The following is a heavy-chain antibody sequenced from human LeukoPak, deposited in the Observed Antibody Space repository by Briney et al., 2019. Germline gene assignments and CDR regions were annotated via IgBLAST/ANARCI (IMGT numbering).Heavy chain of an antibody. J-gene: IGHJ4*02. CDR2: INPNSGGK. Sequence: ASVKVSCKPIGYTFTGHYLHWVRQAPGQGLEWMGWINPNSGGKKHAQNFQGRVTLTRDTSIGTAYMELSSLRSDDTAVYYCARGYYGGINYFQYWGQGTLVTVSS. CDR3: ARGYYGGINYFQY. V-gene: IGHV1-2*02. CDR1: GYTFTGHY. D-gene: IGHD3-3*01.